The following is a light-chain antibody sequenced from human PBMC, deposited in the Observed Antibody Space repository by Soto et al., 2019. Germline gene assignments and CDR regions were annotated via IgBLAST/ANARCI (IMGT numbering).Light chain of an antibody. V-gene: IGKV2-30*02. CDR1: QSLVHSDGIAY. J-gene: IGKJ5*01. CDR3: MQGTHWPIT. CDR2: KVS. Sequence: DVVMTQSPRSLPATLGQPASISCRSNQSLVHSDGIAYFSWFQQRPGRSPRRLIYKVSNRDSGVPARFSGSGSGTDFALKISRVEAEDVGVYYCMQGTHWPITFGQGTRREIK.